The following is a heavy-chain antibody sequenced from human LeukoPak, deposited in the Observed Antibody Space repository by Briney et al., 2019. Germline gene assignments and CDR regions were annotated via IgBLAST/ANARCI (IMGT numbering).Heavy chain of an antibody. CDR1: GFTFSNSW. CDR3: ARDQYTD. CDR2: IKQDGSEK. D-gene: IGHD5-18*01. V-gene: IGHV3-7*01. Sequence: PGGSLRLSCAASGFTFSNSWMTWVRQAPGKGLEWVANIKQDGSEKYYVDSVKGRFTIARDNAKNSVYLQMNSLRAEDRAVYFCARDQYTDWGQGTLVTVSS. J-gene: IGHJ4*02.